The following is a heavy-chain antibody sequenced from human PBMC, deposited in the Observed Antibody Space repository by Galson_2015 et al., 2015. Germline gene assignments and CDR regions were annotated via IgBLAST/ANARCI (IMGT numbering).Heavy chain of an antibody. Sequence: SETLSLTCAVYGGSFSGYYWSWIRQPPGKGLEWIGEINHSGSTNYNPSLKSRVTISVDTSKNQFSLKLSSVTAADTAVYYCARSRDYWGQGTLVTVSS. J-gene: IGHJ4*02. V-gene: IGHV4-34*01. CDR1: GGSFSGYY. CDR2: INHSGST. CDR3: ARSRDY.